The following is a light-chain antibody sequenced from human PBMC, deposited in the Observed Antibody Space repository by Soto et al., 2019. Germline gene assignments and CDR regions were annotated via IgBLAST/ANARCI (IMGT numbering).Light chain of an antibody. CDR2: GAS. CDR3: QKYDTAPHT. Sequence: DIQMTQSPSSLSASIGDRVTITCRASQAISFSLMWYQQKPGKVPKLLIYGASNLASGVPSRFSAKGSGTDFTLTISSLQPEDVATYYCQKYDTAPHTFGQGTKVEI. CDR1: QAISFS. J-gene: IGKJ1*01. V-gene: IGKV1-27*01.